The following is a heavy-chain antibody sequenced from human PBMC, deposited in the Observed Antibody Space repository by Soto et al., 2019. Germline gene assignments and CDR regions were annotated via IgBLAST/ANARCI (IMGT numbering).Heavy chain of an antibody. J-gene: IGHJ6*02. Sequence: GGSLRLSCAASGFTFSSYGMHWVRQAPGKGLEWVAVIWYDGSNKYYADSVKGRFTISRDNSKNTLYLQMNSLRAEDTAVYYCARDPSIVLMVYAEYYYYYGMDVWGQGTTVTVSS. CDR2: IWYDGSNK. V-gene: IGHV3-33*01. CDR3: ARDPSIVLMVYAEYYYYYGMDV. D-gene: IGHD2-8*01. CDR1: GFTFSSYG.